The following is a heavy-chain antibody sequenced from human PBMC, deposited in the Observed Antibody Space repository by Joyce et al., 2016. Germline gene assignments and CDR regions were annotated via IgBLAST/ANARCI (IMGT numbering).Heavy chain of an antibody. CDR2: IRSKANGGAT. CDR1: GFTLSGSS. CDR3: SNYDLWSGYSPSRDV. V-gene: IGHV3-73*02. J-gene: IGHJ6*02. Sequence: EVQLVESGGGLVQPGGSLKLSCAVSGFTLSGSSVHWVRQASGTGLGGVSRIRSKANGGATAYAASVKGRFSITREDSKNTAYLPMNSLKTEDTAVYYCSNYDLWSGYSPSRDVWGQGSTVTVSS. D-gene: IGHD3-3*01.